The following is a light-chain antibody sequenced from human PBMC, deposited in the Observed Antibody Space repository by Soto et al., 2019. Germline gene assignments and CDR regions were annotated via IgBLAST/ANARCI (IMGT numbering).Light chain of an antibody. V-gene: IGKV3-11*01. CDR1: QSVSSY. J-gene: IGKJ4*01. Sequence: EIVLTQSPATLSLSPGERATLSCRASQSVSSYLAWYQQKPGQAPRLLIYDASNRATGIPARFSGSGSGTDFAGTISSLEPEDFAVYYCQQRSNWPLLTFGGGTKVEIK. CDR2: DAS. CDR3: QQRSNWPLLT.